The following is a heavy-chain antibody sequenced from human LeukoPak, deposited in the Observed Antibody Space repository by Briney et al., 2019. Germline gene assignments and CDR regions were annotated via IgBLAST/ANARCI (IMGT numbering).Heavy chain of an antibody. CDR3: ASGGLVSRYLDH. V-gene: IGHV4-4*02. J-gene: IGHJ4*02. Sequence: SETLSLTCAVSGSSISSSTWWTWVRQAPGKGLEWIGEVFYSGSTNSNPSLKSRLTMSVDESKHEFSLRLASVTAADTAIYYCASGGLVSRYLDHWGQGTLVTVSP. D-gene: IGHD5/OR15-5a*01. CDR2: VFYSGST. CDR1: GSSISSSTW.